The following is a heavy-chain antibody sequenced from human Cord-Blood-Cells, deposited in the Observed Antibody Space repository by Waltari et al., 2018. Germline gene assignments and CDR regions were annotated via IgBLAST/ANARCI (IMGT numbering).Heavy chain of an antibody. D-gene: IGHD3-3*01. V-gene: IGHV1-69*01. CDR2: IIPIFGTA. Sequence: QVQLVQSGAEVKKPGSSVKVSCKASGGTFSSYAISWVRQAPGQGLEWMGGIIPIFGTANYAQKFQGRVTITADESTSTAYMELSSLRSEDTAVYYCASGLTKNYDFWSGAFDIWGQGTMVTVSS. J-gene: IGHJ3*02. CDR1: GGTFSSYA. CDR3: ASGLTKNYDFWSGAFDI.